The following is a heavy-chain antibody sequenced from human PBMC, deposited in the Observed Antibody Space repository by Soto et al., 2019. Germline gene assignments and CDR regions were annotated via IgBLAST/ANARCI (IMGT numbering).Heavy chain of an antibody. V-gene: IGHV4-59*08. D-gene: IGHD3-10*02. CDR1: GGSISSYY. J-gene: IGHJ6*03. Sequence: PSETLSLTCTVSGGSISSYYRSWIRQPPGKGLEYIGFVYYSGSTSYSPSLQSRVTISVDTSKSQFSLKLSSVTAADTAVYYCGRPTCSGSSPRTGYYYMSVRGKGTTVTVSS. CDR3: GRPTCSGSSPRTGYYYMSV. CDR2: VYYSGST.